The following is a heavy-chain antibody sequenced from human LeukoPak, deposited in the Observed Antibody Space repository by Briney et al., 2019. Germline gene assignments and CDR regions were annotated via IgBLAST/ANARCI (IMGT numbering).Heavy chain of an antibody. J-gene: IGHJ4*02. D-gene: IGHD3-9*01. CDR2: ISYDGSNK. V-gene: IGHV3-30*04. CDR1: GFTSSSYA. Sequence: QPGGPLSSSCAASGFTSSSYAMHGVPQAPGKGLEGVAVISYDGSNKYYADSVKGRFTISRDNSKNTLYLQMNSLRAEDMAVYYCASYYDILTGAYDYWGQGTLVTVSS. CDR3: ASYYDILTGAYDY.